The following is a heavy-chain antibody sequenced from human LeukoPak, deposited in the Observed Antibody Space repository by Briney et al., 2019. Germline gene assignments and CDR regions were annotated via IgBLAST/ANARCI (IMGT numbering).Heavy chain of an antibody. CDR2: ISSSGRTI. CDR1: GFTFSSYE. D-gene: IGHD3-16*01. CDR3: ARGDIRRFDY. V-gene: IGHV3-48*03. J-gene: IGHJ4*02. Sequence: PGGSLRLSCAASGFTFSSYEMNWVRQAPGKGRGWVSYISSSGRTIYYADSVKGRFTISRDNAKISLYLLMNSQRAEDTAVYYCARGDIRRFDYWGQGTLVTVSS.